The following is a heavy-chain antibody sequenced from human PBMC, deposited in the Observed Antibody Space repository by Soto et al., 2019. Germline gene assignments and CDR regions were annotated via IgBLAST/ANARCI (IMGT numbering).Heavy chain of an antibody. Sequence: GGSLRLSCAASGFTFSSYAMSWVRQAPGKGLEWVSAISGSGGSTYYADSVKGRFTISRDNAKNSLHLQMNSLRAEDTAVYYCTRDASRDSSARGWFDPWGPGTLVTVSS. CDR1: GFTFSSYA. CDR2: ISGSGGST. J-gene: IGHJ5*02. D-gene: IGHD6-13*01. V-gene: IGHV3-23*01. CDR3: TRDASRDSSARGWFDP.